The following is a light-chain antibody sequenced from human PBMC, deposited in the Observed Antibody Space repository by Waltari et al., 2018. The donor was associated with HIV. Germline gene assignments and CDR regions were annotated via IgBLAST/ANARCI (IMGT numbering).Light chain of an antibody. CDR3: QTWDSTTEV. CDR1: KLEENY. CDR2: QDR. J-gene: IGLJ1*01. V-gene: IGLV3-1*01. Sequence: SFALIPPPSLYVSPGQTVNISCSADKLEENYVCWYQQKSGHSPVLVRFQDRTRTSGIPDRFSGSNSGNTATLTISGTQPIDEGDYYCQTWDSTTEVFGTGTRLTVL.